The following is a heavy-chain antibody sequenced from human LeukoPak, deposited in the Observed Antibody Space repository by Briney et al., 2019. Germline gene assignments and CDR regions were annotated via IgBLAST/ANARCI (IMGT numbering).Heavy chain of an antibody. CDR3: AKDPTPPWLVRLTPRFDY. Sequence: PGGSLRLSCAASGFTFSSYAMSWVRQAPGKGLEWVSAISGSGGSTYYTDSVKGRFTISRDNSKNTLYLQMNSLRAEDTAVYYCAKDPTPPWLVRLTPRFDYWGQGTLVTVSS. J-gene: IGHJ4*02. V-gene: IGHV3-23*01. D-gene: IGHD6-19*01. CDR1: GFTFSSYA. CDR2: ISGSGGST.